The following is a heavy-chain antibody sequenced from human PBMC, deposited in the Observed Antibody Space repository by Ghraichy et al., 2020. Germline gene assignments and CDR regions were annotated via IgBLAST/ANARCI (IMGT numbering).Heavy chain of an antibody. CDR1: GFTFSSYA. D-gene: IGHD3-10*01. Sequence: LSLTCAASGFTFSSYAMSWVRQAPGKGLEWVSAISGSGGSTYYADSVKGRFTISRDNSKNTLYLQMNSLRAEDTAVYYCAKDRFGSWSHKNIFDYWGQGTLVTVSS. CDR2: ISGSGGST. CDR3: AKDRFGSWSHKNIFDY. V-gene: IGHV3-23*01. J-gene: IGHJ4*02.